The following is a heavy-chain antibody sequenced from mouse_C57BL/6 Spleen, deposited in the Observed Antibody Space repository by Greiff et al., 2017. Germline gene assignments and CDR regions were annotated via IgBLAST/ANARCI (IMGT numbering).Heavy chain of an antibody. V-gene: IGHV1-78*01. CDR2: LDPRDGST. CDR3: AIDSSGYYYAKDY. CDR1: GYTFTDHT. Sequence: VQLQQSDAELVKPGASVKISCKVSGYTFTDHTIHWMKQRPDQGLEWIGYLDPRDGSTKYNEKFKGKATLTADKSSSTAYMQLNGLTSEDSAVYFCAIDSSGYYYAKDYWGQGTSVTVSS. D-gene: IGHD3-2*02. J-gene: IGHJ4*01.